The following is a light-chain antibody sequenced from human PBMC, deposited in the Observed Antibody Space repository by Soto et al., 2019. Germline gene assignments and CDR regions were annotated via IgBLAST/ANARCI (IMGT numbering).Light chain of an antibody. Sequence: QSAVTQPPSVAGSPGQSVTISCTGSSSDVGRYNLVSWYQQPPGTAPKLMIYEVHKRPSGVPDRLSGSKSGNTASLTISGLQADDEVDYYCSSYTGSTKKLVVFGGGTKVTVL. V-gene: IGLV2-18*02. CDR1: SSDVGRYNL. J-gene: IGLJ2*01. CDR2: EVH. CDR3: SSYTGSTKKLVV.